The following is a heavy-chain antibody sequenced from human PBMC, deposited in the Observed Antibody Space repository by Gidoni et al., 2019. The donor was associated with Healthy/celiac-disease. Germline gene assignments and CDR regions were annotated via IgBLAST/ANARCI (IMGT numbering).Heavy chain of an antibody. J-gene: IGHJ1*01. CDR1: GFTFSNAG. CDR3: TTGGGGSYRKYFQH. CDR2: IKSNTDGGTT. Sequence: EVQLVESGGGLVKPGGSLRLSCAASGFTFSNAGVSWVRQAPGKGLEWVGRIKSNTDGGTTDYAAPLNGIFTISRDDSKTTLSLQMNSLNPEDTAVYSCTTGGGGSYRKYFQHWGQGTLVTVSS. D-gene: IGHD1-26*01. V-gene: IGHV3-15*01.